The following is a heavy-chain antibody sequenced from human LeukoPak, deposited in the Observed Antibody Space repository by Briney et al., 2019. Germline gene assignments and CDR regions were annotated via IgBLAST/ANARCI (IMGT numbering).Heavy chain of an antibody. D-gene: IGHD3-22*01. CDR3: ARGPYYYDSSGYSFWFDP. Sequence: PSETLSLTCAVYGGSFSGYYWSWIRQPPGKGLEWIGEINHSGSTNYNPSLKSRVTISVDTSKNQFSLKLSSVTAADTAVYYCARGPYYYDSSGYSFWFDPWGQGTLVTVSS. J-gene: IGHJ5*02. CDR1: GGSFSGYY. CDR2: INHSGST. V-gene: IGHV4-34*01.